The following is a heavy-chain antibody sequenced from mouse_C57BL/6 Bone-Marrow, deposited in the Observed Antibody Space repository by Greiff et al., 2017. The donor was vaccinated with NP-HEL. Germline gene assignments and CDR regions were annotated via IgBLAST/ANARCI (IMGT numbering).Heavy chain of an antibody. CDR1: GFNIKDDY. Sequence: EVQLQQSGAELVRPGASVKLSCTASGFNIKDDYMHWVKQRPEQGLEWIGWIDPENGDTEYASKFQGKATITADTSSNTAYLQLSSLTSEDTAVYYCTTTAYHYYGSSYGFAYWGQGTLVTVSA. D-gene: IGHD1-1*01. V-gene: IGHV14-4*01. CDR2: IDPENGDT. CDR3: TTTAYHYYGSSYGFAY. J-gene: IGHJ3*01.